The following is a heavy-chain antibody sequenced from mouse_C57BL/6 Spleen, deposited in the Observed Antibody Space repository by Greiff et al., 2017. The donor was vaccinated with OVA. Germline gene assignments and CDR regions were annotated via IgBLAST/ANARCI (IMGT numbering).Heavy chain of an antibody. J-gene: IGHJ1*03. CDR1: GYTFTSYW. CDR2: IDPSDSYT. CDR3: ARSYGSPVYWYFDV. D-gene: IGHD1-1*01. Sequence: QVQLQQPGAELVMPGASVKLSCKASGYTFTSYWMHWVKQRPGQGLEWIGEIDPSDSYTNYNQKFKGKSTLTVDKSSSTAYMQLSSLTSEDSAVYYCARSYGSPVYWYFDVWGTGTTVTVSS. V-gene: IGHV1-69*01.